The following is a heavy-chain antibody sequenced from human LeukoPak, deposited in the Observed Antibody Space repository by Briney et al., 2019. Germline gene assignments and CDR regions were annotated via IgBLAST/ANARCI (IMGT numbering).Heavy chain of an antibody. Sequence: PGRSLRLSCAVSGFTFSSYGMHWVRQAPGKGLEWMAVISYDGTNKYYADSVKGRFTISRDNSKNTLYLQMNSLRAEDTAVYYCARAPDSSGYFSDYWGQGTLVTVSS. CDR1: GFTFSSYG. CDR3: ARAPDSSGYFSDY. CDR2: ISYDGTNK. V-gene: IGHV3-30*03. J-gene: IGHJ4*02. D-gene: IGHD3-22*01.